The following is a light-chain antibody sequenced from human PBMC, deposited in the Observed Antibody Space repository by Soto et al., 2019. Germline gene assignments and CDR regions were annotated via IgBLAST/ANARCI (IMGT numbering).Light chain of an antibody. Sequence: QSVLTQPPSASGTPGQRGTISCSGSSSNIGYNYVYWYQQLPATAPKLLIYKNDQRPSGVPDRFSGSKSGTSASLAISGLRSEDEADYYCAAWDDSLSGWVFGGGTKLTVL. V-gene: IGLV1-47*01. CDR3: AAWDDSLSGWV. CDR1: SSNIGYNY. J-gene: IGLJ3*02. CDR2: KND.